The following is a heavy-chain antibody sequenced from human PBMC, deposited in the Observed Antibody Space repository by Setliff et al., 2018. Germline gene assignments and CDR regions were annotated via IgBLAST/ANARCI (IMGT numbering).Heavy chain of an antibody. CDR1: GGSTSSSYYY. V-gene: IGHV4-39*07. J-gene: IGHJ4*02. Sequence: SETLSLTCAVSGGSTSSSYYYWGWIRQPPGKGLEWIGEINHSGSTNYNPSLKSRVTISVDTSKNQFSLKLGSVTAADTAVYYCARGGYCSGPTCYPFDSWGQGNLVTVSS. D-gene: IGHD2-2*01. CDR2: INHSGST. CDR3: ARGGYCSGPTCYPFDS.